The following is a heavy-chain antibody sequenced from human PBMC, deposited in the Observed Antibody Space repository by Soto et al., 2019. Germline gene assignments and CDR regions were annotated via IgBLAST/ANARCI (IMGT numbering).Heavy chain of an antibody. CDR2: ISPYNDNT. Sequence: QVQLEQSGGEVKKPGASVKVTCKASGYTFYNYGISWVRQAPGEGLEWMGWISPYNDNTNYAQKFQGRVTMTTDTXXXXXHMXXXXLRSXXTXXXYCARLRTSGYHTHFYYGMDVWGQGTTVTVS. CDR3: ARLRTSGYHTHFYYGMDV. CDR1: GYTFYNYG. D-gene: IGHD3-22*01. J-gene: IGHJ6*02. V-gene: IGHV1-18*01.